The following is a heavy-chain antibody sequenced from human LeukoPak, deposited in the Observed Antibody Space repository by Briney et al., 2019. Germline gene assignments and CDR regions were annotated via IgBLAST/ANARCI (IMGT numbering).Heavy chain of an antibody. CDR1: GYTFTGYY. CDR3: ARGTTVLYYYGMDV. D-gene: IGHD4-17*01. CDR2: INPNSGGT. V-gene: IGHV1-2*02. J-gene: IGHJ6*02. Sequence: ASVKVSCKASGYTFTGYYMHWVRQAPGQGLEWMGWINPNSGGTNYAQKFQGRVTMTRDTSTSTVYMELSSLRSEDTAVYYCARGTTVLYYYGMDVWGQGTTVTVSS.